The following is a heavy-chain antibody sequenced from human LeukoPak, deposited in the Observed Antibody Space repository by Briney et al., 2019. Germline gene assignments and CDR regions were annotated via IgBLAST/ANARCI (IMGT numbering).Heavy chain of an antibody. CDR1: GFTVSSNY. CDR3: ARDSHSSGLFDY. D-gene: IGHD6-19*01. V-gene: IGHV3-53*01. Sequence: PGGSLRLSCAASGFTVSSNYMSWVRQAPGKGLERVSVIYSGGSTYYADSVKGRFTISRDNSKNTLYLQMDSLRAEDTAVYYCARDSHSSGLFDYWGQGTLVTVSS. J-gene: IGHJ4*02. CDR2: IYSGGST.